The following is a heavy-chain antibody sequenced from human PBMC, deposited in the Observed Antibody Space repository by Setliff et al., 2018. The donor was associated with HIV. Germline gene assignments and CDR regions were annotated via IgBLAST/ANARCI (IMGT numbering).Heavy chain of an antibody. D-gene: IGHD3-10*01. CDR2: INPSGNIT. CDR1: GYTFTNYY. CDR3: AGEDKGYNGSGLG. Sequence: ASVKVSCKASGYTFTNYYIHWVRQAPGQGLEWMGIINPSGNITNYAQKLQGRVTMTKDTSTSTVYMEVRSLRSEDTAVYYCAGEDKGYNGSGLGWAQGTLVTVSS. J-gene: IGHJ4*02. V-gene: IGHV1-46*01.